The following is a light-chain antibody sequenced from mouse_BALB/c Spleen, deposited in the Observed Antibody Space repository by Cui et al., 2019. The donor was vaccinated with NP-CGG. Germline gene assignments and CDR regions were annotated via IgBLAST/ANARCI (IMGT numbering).Light chain of an antibody. CDR2: GTN. Sequence: QDVVTKESALTTSPGETVTLTFRSSTGAVTTSNYTNWVQEKPDHLFTGLICGTNNRAPGVPARFSGSLIGDKAALTITGAQTEDEAIYFCALWYSSHWVFGGGTKLTVL. J-gene: IGLJ1*01. CDR1: TGAVTTSNY. V-gene: IGLV1*01. CDR3: ALWYSSHWV.